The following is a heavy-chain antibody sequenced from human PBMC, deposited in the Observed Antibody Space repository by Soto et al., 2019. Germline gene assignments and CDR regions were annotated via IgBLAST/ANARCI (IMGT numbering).Heavy chain of an antibody. CDR1: GGSISSGNL. Sequence: SSETLSLTCAVSGGSISSGNLWTWVRQSPGKQLEWIGDIYHSGITNYNPSLKSRVTISIDKSKNHFSLQLISVTAADTAVYYCARDRSGSPVGPPDPAFDSWGQGTLVTVPQ. CDR2: IYHSGIT. CDR3: ARDRSGSPVGPPDPAFDS. V-gene: IGHV4-4*02. D-gene: IGHD1-26*01. J-gene: IGHJ5*01.